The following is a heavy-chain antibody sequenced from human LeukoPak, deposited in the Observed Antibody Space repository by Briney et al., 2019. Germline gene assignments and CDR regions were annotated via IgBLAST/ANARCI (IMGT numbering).Heavy chain of an antibody. J-gene: IGHJ2*01. V-gene: IGHV1-2*02. CDR1: GYTFTGYY. CDR2: INPNSGGT. D-gene: IGHD6-6*01. Sequence: ASVKVSCKASGYTFTGYYMHWVRQAPGQGLEWMGWINPNSGGTNYAQKFQGRVTMTRDTSISTAYMELSRLRSDDTAVYYCARDEGSSHLYWYFDLWGRGTLVTVSP. CDR3: ARDEGSSHLYWYFDL.